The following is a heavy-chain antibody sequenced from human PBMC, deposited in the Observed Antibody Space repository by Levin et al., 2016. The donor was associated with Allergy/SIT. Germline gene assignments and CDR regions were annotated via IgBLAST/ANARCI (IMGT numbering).Heavy chain of an antibody. CDR2: ISAYNGNT. CDR3: ARATYYYDSSGYYGGAFDI. D-gene: IGHD3-22*01. CDR1: GYTFTSYG. V-gene: IGHV1-18*04. J-gene: IGHJ3*02. Sequence: ASVKVSCKASGYTFTSYGISWVRQAPGQGLEWMGWISAYNGNTNYAQKLQGRVTMTTDTSTSTAYMELRSLRSEDTAVYYCARATYYYDSSGYYGGAFDIWGQGTMVTVSS.